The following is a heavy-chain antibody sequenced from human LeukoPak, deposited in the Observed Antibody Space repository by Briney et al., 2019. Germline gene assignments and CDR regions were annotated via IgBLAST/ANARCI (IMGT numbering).Heavy chain of an antibody. J-gene: IGHJ6*03. D-gene: IGHD6-6*01. Sequence: SETLSLTCTVSGDSVSGYYGSWIRQPPGKGLEWIGYFYTSANTNYNPSLKSRVTMSVDTSKNQFSLKLTSVTAADTAVYYCSYSSSSGVDYYYYMDVWGKGTTVTVSS. V-gene: IGHV4-4*09. CDR3: SYSSSSGVDYYYYMDV. CDR2: FYTSANT. CDR1: GDSVSGYY.